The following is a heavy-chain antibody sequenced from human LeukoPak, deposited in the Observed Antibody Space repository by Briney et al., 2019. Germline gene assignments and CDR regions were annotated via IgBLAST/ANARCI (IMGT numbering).Heavy chain of an antibody. CDR1: GYTFTGYY. Sequence: EASVKVSCKASGYTFTGYYMHWVRQAPGQGLEWMGWINPNSGGTNYAQKFQGRVTMTRDTSISTAYMELSRLRSDDTAVYYCARDWVGAMTTVYWFDPWGQGTLVTVSS. J-gene: IGHJ5*02. V-gene: IGHV1-2*02. CDR3: ARDWVGAMTTVYWFDP. D-gene: IGHD1-26*01. CDR2: INPNSGGT.